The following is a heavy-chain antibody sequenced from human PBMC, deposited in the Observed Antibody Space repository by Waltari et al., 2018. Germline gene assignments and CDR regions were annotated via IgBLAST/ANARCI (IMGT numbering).Heavy chain of an antibody. CDR3: ARGALAGRFFDF. D-gene: IGHD6-19*01. V-gene: IGHV3-33*01. J-gene: IGHJ4*02. Sequence: QVLLVESGGGVVQPGRSLRLSCAASGFTFNRYVMQWVRQASGKGLEWVAVVWYDGINKYYADSVKGRFTISKDNSENTLYLHMNSLRVEDTATYYCARGALAGRFFDFWGQGTPVTVSS. CDR1: GFTFNRYV. CDR2: VWYDGINK.